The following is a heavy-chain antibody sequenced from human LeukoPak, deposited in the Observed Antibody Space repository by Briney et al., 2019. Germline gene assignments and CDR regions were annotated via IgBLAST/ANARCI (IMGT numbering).Heavy chain of an antibody. CDR3: AREYSSSSGRRAFDI. Sequence: PSETLSLTCTVSGGSISGYYWSWIRQPPGKGLEWIGYIYYSGSTNYNPSLKSRLTISIDTSENQCSLRLSSVTAADTAVYYCAREYSSSSGRRAFDIWGQGTMVTVSS. CDR1: GGSISGYY. V-gene: IGHV4-59*08. J-gene: IGHJ3*02. D-gene: IGHD6-6*01. CDR2: IYYSGST.